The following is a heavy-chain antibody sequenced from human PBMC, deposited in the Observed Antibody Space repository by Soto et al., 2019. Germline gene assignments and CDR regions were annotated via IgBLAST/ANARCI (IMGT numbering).Heavy chain of an antibody. CDR2: ITGSGGST. CDR1: GFTFRSFA. V-gene: IGHV3-23*01. Sequence: PGGSLRLSCVASGFTFRSFAMSWVRQAPGKGLEWVSGITGSGGSTYSADSVKGRFTISRDNSKNTLYLEMNSLRAEDTAVYHWARARDYYGAGYDYWCPGLLVTVAS. D-gene: IGHD3-10*01. J-gene: IGHJ4*02. CDR3: ARARDYYGAGYDY.